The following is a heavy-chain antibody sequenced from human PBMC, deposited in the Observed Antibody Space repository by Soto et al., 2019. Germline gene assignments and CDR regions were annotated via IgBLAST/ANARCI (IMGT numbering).Heavy chain of an antibody. CDR2: IYPGDSDT. Sequence: GESLKISCQGSGYSFTSYWIGWVRQMPGKGLEWMGIIYPGDSDTRYSPSFQGQVTISADKSISTAYLQWSSLKASDTAMYYCARHHVGRHGQHYYYYMDVWGKGTTVTVSS. CDR1: GYSFTSYW. J-gene: IGHJ6*03. D-gene: IGHD4-17*01. CDR3: ARHHVGRHGQHYYYYMDV. V-gene: IGHV5-51*01.